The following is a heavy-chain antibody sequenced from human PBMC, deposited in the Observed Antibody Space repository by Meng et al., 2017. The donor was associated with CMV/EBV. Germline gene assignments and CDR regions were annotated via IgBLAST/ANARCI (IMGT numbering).Heavy chain of an antibody. CDR3: ARVLRQTSDFDD. Sequence: CKASGYRFSGSYLDWVRQAPGHGLGWMGWINPNSGGTNLAQKFQGRVTMTRDTSISTAYMELSRLRSDDTAVYYCARVLRQTSDFDDWGQGTLVTVSS. CDR2: INPNSGGT. J-gene: IGHJ4*02. V-gene: IGHV1-2*02. CDR1: GYRFSGSY. D-gene: IGHD3-16*01.